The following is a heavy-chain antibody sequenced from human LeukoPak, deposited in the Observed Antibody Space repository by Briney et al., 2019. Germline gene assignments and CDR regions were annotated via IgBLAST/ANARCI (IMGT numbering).Heavy chain of an antibody. D-gene: IGHD1-14*01. CDR3: AKPAKTDYADY. Sequence: GSLRLSCAASGFTFSTYGMHWVRQAPGKGLEWVAFIRYDGRNKYYADSVKGRFTISRDNSKNTLYLQMNSLRAADTALYYCAKPAKTDYADYWGQGTLVTVSS. J-gene: IGHJ4*02. CDR2: IRYDGRNK. CDR1: GFTFSTYG. V-gene: IGHV3-30*02.